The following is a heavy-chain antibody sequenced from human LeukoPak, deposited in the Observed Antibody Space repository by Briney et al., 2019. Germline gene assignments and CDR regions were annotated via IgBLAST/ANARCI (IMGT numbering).Heavy chain of an antibody. Sequence: GGSLRLSCAASGFTFSSYWMSWVRQAPGKGLEWVANIKQDGSEKYYVDSVKGRFTISRDNAKNSLYLQMNSLRAKDTAVYYCASIFYGSENFPPRRGQGTLVTVSS. J-gene: IGHJ4*02. D-gene: IGHD3-10*01. CDR2: IKQDGSEK. V-gene: IGHV3-7*03. CDR1: GFTFSSYW. CDR3: ASIFYGSENFPPR.